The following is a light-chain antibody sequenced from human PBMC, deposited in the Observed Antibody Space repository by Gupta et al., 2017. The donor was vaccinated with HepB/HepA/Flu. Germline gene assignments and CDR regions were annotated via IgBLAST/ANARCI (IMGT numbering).Light chain of an antibody. CDR2: DAS. Sequence: EIVMTQSPATLSVSPGERATLSCRASQSVSSNLAWYQQKPGQAPRLLIYDASTRATGIPARFSGSGSGTEFTLTISSPQSEDFAVYYCQQYNIWPPWTFGQGTKVEIK. CDR1: QSVSSN. J-gene: IGKJ1*01. V-gene: IGKV3-15*01. CDR3: QQYNIWPPWT.